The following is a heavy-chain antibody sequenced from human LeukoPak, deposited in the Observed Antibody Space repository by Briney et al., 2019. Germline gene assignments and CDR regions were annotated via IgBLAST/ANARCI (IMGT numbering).Heavy chain of an antibody. CDR2: VSGADGTT. Sequence: QPGGSLRLSCAASGFTFSSYAMSWVRQSPRKGLEWVSGVSGADGTTYYADSVKGRFTISRDNSKSTLYLQMNNLRAEDTAVYYCAKEKNVLHPTRGDYFDYWGQGTLVTVSS. D-gene: IGHD3-10*01. V-gene: IGHV3-23*01. J-gene: IGHJ4*02. CDR3: AKEKNVLHPTRGDYFDY. CDR1: GFTFSSYA.